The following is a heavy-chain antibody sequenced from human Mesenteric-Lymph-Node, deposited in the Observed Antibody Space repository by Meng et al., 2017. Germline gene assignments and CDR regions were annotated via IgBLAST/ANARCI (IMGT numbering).Heavy chain of an antibody. CDR3: ARDELLLWFGELGTLDY. Sequence: GGSLRLSCAASGFSFNNYEMNWVRQAPGKGLEWVSYISTSASIIYYADSVKGRFTISRDNAKNSLYLQMNSLRVEDTAVYYCARDELLLWFGELGTLDYWGQGTPVTVSS. CDR2: ISTSASII. J-gene: IGHJ4*02. D-gene: IGHD3-10*01. V-gene: IGHV3-48*03. CDR1: GFSFNNYE.